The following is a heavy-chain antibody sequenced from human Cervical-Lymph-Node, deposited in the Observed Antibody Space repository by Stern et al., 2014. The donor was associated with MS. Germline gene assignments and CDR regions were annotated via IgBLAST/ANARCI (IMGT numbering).Heavy chain of an antibody. V-gene: IGHV1-69*04. J-gene: IGHJ5*02. CDR1: GGTFSSSYA. CDR3: ARGVVSNRAAATLHNLFDP. CDR2: IIPILGLA. Sequence: VQLVESGAEVKKPGSSMNVSCKTSGGTFSSSYAITWMRQAPGQGLEWMGRIIPILGLANYAQNFQGRVTITADTSTSTTYMELSSLRSEDTAVYYCARGVVSNRAAATLHNLFDPWGQGTLVTVSS. D-gene: IGHD2-15*01.